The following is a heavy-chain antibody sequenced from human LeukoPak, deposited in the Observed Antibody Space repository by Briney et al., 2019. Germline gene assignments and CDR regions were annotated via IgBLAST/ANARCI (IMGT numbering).Heavy chain of an antibody. CDR3: ATGLNVARDEAFDV. D-gene: IGHD3/OR15-3a*01. J-gene: IGHJ3*01. CDR2: IYDSGNPRFNPSL. CDR1: GGSISTFY. V-gene: IGHV4-59*01. Sequence: KSSETLSLTCTVSGGSISTFYWSWVRQSPGKRLEWIGYIYDSGNPRFNPSLNYNPSLKGRVTISVDTSKKEFSLILNSVTAADTAVYYCATGLNVARDEAFDVWGRGTMVVVSS.